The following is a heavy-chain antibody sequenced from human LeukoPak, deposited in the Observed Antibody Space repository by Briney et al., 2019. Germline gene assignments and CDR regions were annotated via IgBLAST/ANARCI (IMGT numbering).Heavy chain of an antibody. D-gene: IGHD4-17*01. CDR2: IYDIGST. CDR3: ARGHGDYYMDV. Sequence: PSQTLSLTCTVSGGSISSNAYYWTWIRQHPGKGLEWIGYIYDIGSTSYNPSLESRVTISEDTSKTQFSLRLSSVTAADTALYYCARGHGDYYMDVWGKGTTVTVSS. CDR1: GGSISSNAYY. J-gene: IGHJ6*03. V-gene: IGHV4-31*03.